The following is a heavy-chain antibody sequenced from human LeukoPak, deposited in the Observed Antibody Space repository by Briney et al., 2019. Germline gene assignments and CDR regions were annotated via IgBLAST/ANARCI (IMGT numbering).Heavy chain of an antibody. V-gene: IGHV3-48*01. CDR1: GLTFSSYS. CDR2: ISSSSSTI. Sequence: GGSLRLSCAASGLTFSSYSMNWVRQAPGKGLEWVSYISSSSSTIYYADCVKGRFTISRDNAKNSLYLQMNSLRAEDTAVYYCARVAKERVGGVYYFDYWGQGTLVTVSS. J-gene: IGHJ4*02. D-gene: IGHD1-1*01. CDR3: ARVAKERVGGVYYFDY.